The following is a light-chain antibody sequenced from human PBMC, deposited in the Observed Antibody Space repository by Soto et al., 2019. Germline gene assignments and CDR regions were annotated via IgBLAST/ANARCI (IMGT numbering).Light chain of an antibody. CDR1: QTVTRNY. CDR2: RTS. CDR3: QQYGSSGT. Sequence: EIVLTQSPGTLSLSPGERATLSCRASQTVTRNYLAWHQQKPGQAPRLLIYRTSNRATGIPDRFSGSGSGTDFTLTISRLEPEDFAVYYCQQYGSSGTFGQGTKVDIK. V-gene: IGKV3-20*01. J-gene: IGKJ1*01.